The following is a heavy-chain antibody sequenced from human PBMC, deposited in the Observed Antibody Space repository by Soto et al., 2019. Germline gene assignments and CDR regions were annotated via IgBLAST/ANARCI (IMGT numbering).Heavy chain of an antibody. CDR3: AKDMKWGGMTTIHYFDS. J-gene: IGHJ4*02. D-gene: IGHD4-17*01. Sequence: GGSLRLSCAASGFTVDDYAMHWVRQAPGKGLEWVSGISWNSETIDYADSVKGRFTISRDNAKSSLFLQMNSLRPDDTALYYCAKDMKWGGMTTIHYFDSWGQGTLVTVPS. CDR2: ISWNSETI. CDR1: GFTVDDYA. V-gene: IGHV3-9*01.